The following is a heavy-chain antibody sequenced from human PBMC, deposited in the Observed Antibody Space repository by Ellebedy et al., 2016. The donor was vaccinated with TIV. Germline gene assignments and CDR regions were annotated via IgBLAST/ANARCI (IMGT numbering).Heavy chain of an antibody. D-gene: IGHD3-22*01. CDR2: IYYSGST. V-gene: IGHV4-30-4*01. Sequence: MPSETLSLTCTVSGGSISSGDYYWSWIRQPPGKGLEWIGYIYYSGSTYYNPSLKSRVTISVDTSKNQFSLKLSSVTAADTAVYYCASSSSGYHKSIDYWGQGTLVTVSS. J-gene: IGHJ4*02. CDR3: ASSSSGYHKSIDY. CDR1: GGSISSGDYY.